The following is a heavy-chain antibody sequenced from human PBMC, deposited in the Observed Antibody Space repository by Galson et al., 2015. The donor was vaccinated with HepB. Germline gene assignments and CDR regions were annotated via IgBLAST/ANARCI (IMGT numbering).Heavy chain of an antibody. V-gene: IGHV5-51*03. CDR2: IYPGDSDT. CDR3: ARFQDSSGWNSWFDP. CDR1: GYSFTSYW. Sequence: QSGAEVKKPGESLKISCKGSGYSFTSYWIGWVRQMPGKGLEWMGIIYPGDSDTRYSPSFQGQVTISADKSISTAYLQWSSLKASDTAMYYCARFQDSSGWNSWFDPWGQGTLVTVSS. J-gene: IGHJ5*02. D-gene: IGHD6-19*01.